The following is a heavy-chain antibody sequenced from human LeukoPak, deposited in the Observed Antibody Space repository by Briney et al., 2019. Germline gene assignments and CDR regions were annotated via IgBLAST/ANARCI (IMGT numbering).Heavy chain of an antibody. CDR1: GFTFSSYS. J-gene: IGHJ6*02. Sequence: GGSLRLSCAASGFTFSSYSMNWVRQAPGKGLEWVSYISSSSSTIYYADSVKGRFTISRDNAKNSLYLQMNSLRAEDTAVYYCARDLVYDSSGYYIYYYGMDVWGQGTTVTVSS. D-gene: IGHD3-22*01. CDR3: ARDLVYDSSGYYIYYYGMDV. V-gene: IGHV3-48*04. CDR2: ISSSSSTI.